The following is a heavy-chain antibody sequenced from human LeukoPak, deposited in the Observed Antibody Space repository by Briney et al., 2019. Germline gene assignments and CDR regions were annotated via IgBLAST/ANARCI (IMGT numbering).Heavy chain of an antibody. V-gene: IGHV1-3*01. CDR3: ARTVMRFGELLEGDY. D-gene: IGHD3-10*01. CDR1: GYTFTSYA. CDR2: INAGNGNT. Sequence: GASVKVSCTASGYTFTSYAMHWVRQAPGQRLEWMGWINAGNGNTKYSQKFQGRVTITRDTSASTAYMELSSLRSEDTAVYYCARTVMRFGELLEGDYWGQGTLVTVSS. J-gene: IGHJ4*02.